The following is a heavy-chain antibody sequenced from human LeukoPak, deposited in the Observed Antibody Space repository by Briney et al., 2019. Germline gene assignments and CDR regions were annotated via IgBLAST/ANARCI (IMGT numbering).Heavy chain of an antibody. CDR2: ISGSGGST. D-gene: IGHD2-15*01. V-gene: IGHV3-23*01. CDR3: AKDIVVVVAASGWFDP. Sequence: GGSLRLSCAASGFTFSSYAMSWVRQAPGKGLEWVSAISGSGGSTYYADSVKGRFTISRDNSKNTLYLQMNSLRAEDTAVYYCAKDIVVVVAASGWFDPWGQGTLVTVSS. CDR1: GFTFSSYA. J-gene: IGHJ5*02.